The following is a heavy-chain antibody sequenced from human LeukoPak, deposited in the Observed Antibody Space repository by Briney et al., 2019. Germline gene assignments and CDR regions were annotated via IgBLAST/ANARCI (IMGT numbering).Heavy chain of an antibody. D-gene: IGHD6-19*01. CDR1: GYTFTEYY. V-gene: IGHV1-2*02. J-gene: IGHJ3*01. Sequence: ASVKVSCKASGYTFTEYYMHWVRQAPGQGLEWMGWINPNSGGANYAENFQGRVTMTRDTSISTAYMELSSLRYDDTALYYCAAWGGQWLIRGDDVFDVWGQGTMVTVSS. CDR2: INPNSGGA. CDR3: AAWGGQWLIRGDDVFDV.